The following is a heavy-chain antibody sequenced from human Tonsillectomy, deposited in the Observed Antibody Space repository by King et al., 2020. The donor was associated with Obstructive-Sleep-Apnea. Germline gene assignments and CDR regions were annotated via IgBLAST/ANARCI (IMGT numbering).Heavy chain of an antibody. J-gene: IGHJ4*02. Sequence: VQLVESGGGFVQPGGALKISCAASGVTFSGSSIHLVRPASGEGVEWVVRIISKANNYATAYAASVKGRFTLSRDDSKNTAYLQMNSLKTEDTAVYYCTTTPCGGDCSWGQGTLVTVSA. CDR3: TTTPCGGDCS. CDR1: GVTFSGSS. CDR2: IISKANNYAT. D-gene: IGHD2-21*02. V-gene: IGHV3-73*01.